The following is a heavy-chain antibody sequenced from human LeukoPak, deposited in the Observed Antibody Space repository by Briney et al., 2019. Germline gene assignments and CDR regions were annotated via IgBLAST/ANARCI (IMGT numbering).Heavy chain of an antibody. D-gene: IGHD6-6*01. Sequence: EASVKVSCKASGYTFTSYGISWVRQAPGQGLEWMGWISAYNGNTNYAQKLQGRVTMTTDTSTSTAYMELRSLRSDDTAVYYCARAVPVYSSSFYYYYMDVWGKGTTVTVSS. CDR3: ARAVPVYSSSFYYYYMDV. CDR1: GYTFTSYG. CDR2: ISAYNGNT. J-gene: IGHJ6*03. V-gene: IGHV1-18*01.